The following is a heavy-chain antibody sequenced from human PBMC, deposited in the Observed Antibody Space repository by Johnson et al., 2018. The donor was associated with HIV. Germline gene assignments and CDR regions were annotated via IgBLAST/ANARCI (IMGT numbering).Heavy chain of an antibody. V-gene: IGHV3-30*04. Sequence: VQVVESGGGVVQPGRSLRLSCAASGFTISTYAMHWVRQAPGKGLEWVAVLSYAGSNKNYTESVKGRFSISRDNSKNTLYLQMNSLRAEDTATYYCAKSPGKDNGGNSGGIDFWGQGTRVTVSS. J-gene: IGHJ3*01. D-gene: IGHD4-23*01. CDR1: GFTISTYA. CDR2: LSYAGSNK. CDR3: AKSPGKDNGGNSGGIDF.